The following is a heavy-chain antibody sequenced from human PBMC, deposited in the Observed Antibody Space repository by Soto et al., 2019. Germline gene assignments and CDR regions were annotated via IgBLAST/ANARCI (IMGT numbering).Heavy chain of an antibody. CDR2: IFSNDEK. CDR3: ARIRGYSYDLYYFDY. J-gene: IGHJ4*02. Sequence: QVTLKESGPVLVKPTETLTLTCTVSGFSLSNARMGVSWIRQPPGKALEWLAHIFSNDEKSYSTSLKSRLTISKDTSKSQVVLTMTNMDPVDTAIYYCARIRGYSYDLYYFDYWGQGTLVTVSS. V-gene: IGHV2-26*01. CDR1: GFSLSNARMG. D-gene: IGHD5-18*01.